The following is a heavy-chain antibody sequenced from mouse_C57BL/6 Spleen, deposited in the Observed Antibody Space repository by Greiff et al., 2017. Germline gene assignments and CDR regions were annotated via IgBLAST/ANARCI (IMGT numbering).Heavy chain of an antibody. J-gene: IGHJ4*01. CDR1: GYTFTSYT. CDR3: ARYTNPYYAMDY. V-gene: IGHV1-4*01. CDR2: INPSSGYT. Sequence: VQLQQSGAELARPGASVKMSCKASGYTFTSYTMHWVKQRPGQGLEWIGYINPSSGYTKYNQKFKDKATLTADKSSSTAYMHLSSLTSEDSAVYYCARYTNPYYAMDYWGQGTSVTVSS. D-gene: IGHD5-1-1*01.